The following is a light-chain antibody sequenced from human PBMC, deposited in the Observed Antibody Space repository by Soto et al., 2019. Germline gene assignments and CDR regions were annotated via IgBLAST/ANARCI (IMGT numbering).Light chain of an antibody. CDR3: QHYNKAPWT. Sequence: IQMTQSPSSLSASVGDRVTITCRASQDIYTYLAWYQHRPGKAPEPLIYGASTLQAGVPSRFSGGGSGTHFVLTISSLQPEDVATYYCQHYNKAPWTFGQGTKVDIK. J-gene: IGKJ1*01. CDR1: QDIYTY. V-gene: IGKV1-27*01. CDR2: GAS.